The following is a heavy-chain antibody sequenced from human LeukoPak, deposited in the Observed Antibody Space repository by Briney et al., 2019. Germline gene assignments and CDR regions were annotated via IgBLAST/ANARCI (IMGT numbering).Heavy chain of an antibody. J-gene: IGHJ4*02. CDR1: GFTFSSYE. CDR3: ARTFDN. V-gene: IGHV3-48*03. CDR2: ISSGGDTI. Sequence: GGSLRLSCAASGFTFSSYEMNWVRQAPGKGLEWVSYISSGGDTIYYADSVRGRFTISRDSAKNSLYLQMNSLRAEDTATYYCARTFDNWGQGTLVTVSS.